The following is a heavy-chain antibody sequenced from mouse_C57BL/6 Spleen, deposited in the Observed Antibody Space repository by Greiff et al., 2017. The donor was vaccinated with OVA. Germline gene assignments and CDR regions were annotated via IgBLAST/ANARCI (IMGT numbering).Heavy chain of an antibody. CDR1: GYTFTSYW. J-gene: IGHJ1*03. D-gene: IGHD1-1*01. V-gene: IGHV1-64*01. Sequence: QVQLQQPGAELVKPGASVKLSCKASGYTFTSYWMHWVKQRPGQGLEWIGMIHPNSGSTNYYEKFKSKATLTVDKSSSTAYMQLRSLTSEDSAVYDCEREVTTVVAGYFDVWGKGTTVTVSS. CDR3: EREVTTVVAGYFDV. CDR2: IHPNSGST.